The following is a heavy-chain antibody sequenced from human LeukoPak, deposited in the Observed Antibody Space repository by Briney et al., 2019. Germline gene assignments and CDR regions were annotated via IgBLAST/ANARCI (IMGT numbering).Heavy chain of an antibody. V-gene: IGHV4-34*01. D-gene: IGHD2-2*01. J-gene: IGHJ6*02. Sequence: TLETLSLTCAVYGGSFSGYYWSWIRQPPGKGLEWIGEINHSGSTNYNPSLKSRVTISVDTSKNQFSLKLSSVTAADTAVYYCARSGIVVVPAAMRMDVWGQGTTVTVSS. CDR2: INHSGST. CDR3: ARSGIVVVPAAMRMDV. CDR1: GGSFSGYY.